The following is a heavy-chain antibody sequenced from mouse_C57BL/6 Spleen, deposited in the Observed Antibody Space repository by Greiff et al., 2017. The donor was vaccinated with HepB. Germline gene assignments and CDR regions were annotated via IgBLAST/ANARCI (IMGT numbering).Heavy chain of an antibody. J-gene: IGHJ4*01. CDR1: GYAFSSSW. CDR3: AREELRHYAMDY. V-gene: IGHV1-82*01. CDR2: IYPGDGDT. Sequence: QVQLQQSGPELVKPGASVKISCKASGYAFSSSWMNWVKQRPGKGLEWIGRIYPGDGDTNYNGKFKGKATLTADTSSSTAYMQRSSLTAEDSAVYFGAREELRHYAMDYWGQGTSVTVAS. D-gene: IGHD2-4*01.